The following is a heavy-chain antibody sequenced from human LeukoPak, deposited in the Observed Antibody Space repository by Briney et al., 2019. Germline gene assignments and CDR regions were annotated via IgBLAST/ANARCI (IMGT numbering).Heavy chain of an antibody. CDR2: MNPNSGNT. D-gene: IGHD3-22*01. J-gene: IGHJ4*02. Sequence: GASVKVSCKASGYTFTSCDINWVRQATGQGLGWMGWMNPNSGNTGYAQKFQGRVTMTRNTSISTAYMELSSLRSEDTAVYYCARRRGYYDSNGYLAYWGQGTLVTVSS. CDR3: ARRRGYYDSNGYLAY. V-gene: IGHV1-8*01. CDR1: GYTFTSCD.